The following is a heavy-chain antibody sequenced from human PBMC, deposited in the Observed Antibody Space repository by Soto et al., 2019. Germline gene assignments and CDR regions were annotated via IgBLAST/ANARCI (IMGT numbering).Heavy chain of an antibody. CDR3: ATYTAFAKYYFDY. CDR1: GGSISGSY. D-gene: IGHD3-16*01. CDR2: IHYSGST. V-gene: IGHV4-59*01. J-gene: IGHJ4*02. Sequence: PSETLSLTCTVSGGSISGSYWSWIRQTPGKVLEWVGYIHYSGSTNYNPSLKSRVTMSVDSAKNQFSLQLSSVTAADTAVYFCATYTAFAKYYFDYWGRGTLVTVSS.